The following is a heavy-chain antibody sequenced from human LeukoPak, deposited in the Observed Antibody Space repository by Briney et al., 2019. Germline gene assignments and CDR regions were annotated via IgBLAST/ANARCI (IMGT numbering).Heavy chain of an antibody. CDR1: GGSITSTSYY. J-gene: IGHJ4*02. CDR2: IYYGGST. Sequence: SETLSLTCSVSGGSITSTSYYWGWIRQPPGKGLEWIGSIYYGGSTFYNPSLKSRVTISLDTSRNQFSLKLSSVTAADTAVYYCARRARATSGGDYFDYWGQGTLVTVSS. CDR3: ARRARATSGGDYFDY. V-gene: IGHV4-39*07. D-gene: IGHD6-13*01.